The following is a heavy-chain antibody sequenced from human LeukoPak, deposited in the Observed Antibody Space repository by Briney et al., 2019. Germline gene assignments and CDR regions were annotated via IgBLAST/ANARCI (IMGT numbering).Heavy chain of an antibody. J-gene: IGHJ4*02. V-gene: IGHV4-39*01. CDR3: ARHYYDGTTWPFYFDY. D-gene: IGHD3-22*01. CDR2: IYYSGST. CDR1: GGSISSSSYY. Sequence: PSETLSLTCTVSGGSISSSSYYWGWIRQPPGKGLEWIGRIYYSGSTYYNPSLKSRVTISVDTSKNQFSLKLSSVTAADTAVYYCARHYYDGTTWPFYFDYWGQGILVTVSS.